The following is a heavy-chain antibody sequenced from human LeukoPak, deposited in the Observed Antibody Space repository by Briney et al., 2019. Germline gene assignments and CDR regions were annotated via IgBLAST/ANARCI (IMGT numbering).Heavy chain of an antibody. CDR2: MNPNSGNT. CDR1: GYTFTSYD. Sequence: ASVKVSCKASGYTFTSYDINWVRQATGQGLEWMGWMNPNSGNTGYAQKFQGRVTITRNTSISTAYMELSSPRSEDTAVYYCARAHSNLDAFDIWGQGTMVTVSS. V-gene: IGHV1-8*03. CDR3: ARAHSNLDAFDI. D-gene: IGHD4-11*01. J-gene: IGHJ3*02.